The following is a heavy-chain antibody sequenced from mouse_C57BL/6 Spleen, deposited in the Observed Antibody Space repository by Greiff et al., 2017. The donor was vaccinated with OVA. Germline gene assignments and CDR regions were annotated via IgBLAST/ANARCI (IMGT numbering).Heavy chain of an antibody. CDR3: ARRQFYYAYEEGPMDY. CDR2: IDPSDSYT. CDR1: GYTFTSYW. V-gene: IGHV1-69*01. D-gene: IGHD2-2*01. J-gene: IGHJ4*01. Sequence: QVQLQQPGAELVMPGASVKLSCKASGYTFTSYWMHWVKQRPGQGLEWIGEIDPSDSYTNYNQKFKGKSTLTVDKSSSTAYMQLSSLTSEDSAVYYCARRQFYYAYEEGPMDYWGQGTSVTVSS.